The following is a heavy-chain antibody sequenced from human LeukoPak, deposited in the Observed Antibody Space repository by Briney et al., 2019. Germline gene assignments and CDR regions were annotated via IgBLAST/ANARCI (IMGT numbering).Heavy chain of an antibody. CDR3: ASDDPSSSWYLIDY. J-gene: IGHJ4*02. V-gene: IGHV1-18*01. D-gene: IGHD6-13*01. CDR1: GYTFTSYG. CDR2: ISAYNGNT. Sequence: ASVKVSCKASGYTFTSYGISWVRQAPGQGLEWMGWISAYNGNTNYAQKLQGRVTMTTDTSTSTAYMELRSLRSDDTAVYYCASDDPSSSWYLIDYWGQGTLVTVSS.